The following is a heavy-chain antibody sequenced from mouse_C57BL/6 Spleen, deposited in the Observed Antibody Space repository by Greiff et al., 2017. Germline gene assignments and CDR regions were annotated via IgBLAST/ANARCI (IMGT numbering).Heavy chain of an antibody. J-gene: IGHJ2*01. D-gene: IGHD1-1*01. V-gene: IGHV1-50*01. Sequence: VQLQQSGAELVKPGASVKLSCKASGYTFTSYWMQWVKQRPGQGLEWIGEIDPSDSYTNYNQKFKGKATLTVDTSSSTAYLQLSSLTSEDSAVYYCARRRLYYGNFDYWGQGTTLTVSS. CDR2: IDPSDSYT. CDR3: ARRRLYYGNFDY. CDR1: GYTFTSYW.